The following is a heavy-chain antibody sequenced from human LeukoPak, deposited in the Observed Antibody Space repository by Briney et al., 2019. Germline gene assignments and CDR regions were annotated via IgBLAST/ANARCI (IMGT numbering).Heavy chain of an antibody. CDR1: GFTFSSYA. Sequence: TGGSLRLSCAASGFTFSSYAMHWVRQAPGEGLEWVAVISYDGSNKYYADSVKGRFTISRDNSKNTLYLQMNSLRAEDTAVYYCARDRGAEGCFDYWGQGTLVTVSS. CDR2: ISYDGSNK. D-gene: IGHD1-26*01. CDR3: ARDRGAEGCFDY. V-gene: IGHV3-30*04. J-gene: IGHJ4*02.